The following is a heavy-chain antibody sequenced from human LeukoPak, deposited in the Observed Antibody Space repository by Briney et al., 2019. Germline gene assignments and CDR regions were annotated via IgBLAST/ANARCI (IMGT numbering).Heavy chain of an antibody. CDR1: GYTFTSYG. CDR3: ASTVYGSGSYYYYGMDV. V-gene: IGHV1-18*01. J-gene: IGHJ6*02. CDR2: ISAYNGNT. Sequence: GASVKVSCKASGYTFTSYGIGWVRQAPGQGLEWMGWISAYNGNTNYAQKLQGRVTMTTDTSTSTAYMELRSLRSDDTAVYYCASTVYGSGSYYYYGMDVWGQGTTVTVSS. D-gene: IGHD3-10*01.